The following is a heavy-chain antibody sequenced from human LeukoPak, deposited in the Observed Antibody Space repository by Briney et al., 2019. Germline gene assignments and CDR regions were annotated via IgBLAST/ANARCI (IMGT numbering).Heavy chain of an antibody. CDR1: GFTFSNNW. J-gene: IGHJ4*02. CDR3: ATGSSWYFEY. CDR2: INGGGSTT. Sequence: GGSLRLSCAASGFTFSNNWMHWVRQAPGKGLVWVSHINGGGSTTRYADSVKGRFTISRDNAENTLYLQMNSLRAEDTAVYYRATGSSWYFEYWGQGTLVTVSS. D-gene: IGHD6-13*01. V-gene: IGHV3-74*01.